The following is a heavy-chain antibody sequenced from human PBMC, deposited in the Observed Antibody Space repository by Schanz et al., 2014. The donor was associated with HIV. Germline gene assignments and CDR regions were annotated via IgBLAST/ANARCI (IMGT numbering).Heavy chain of an antibody. V-gene: IGHV1-46*01. D-gene: IGHD6-13*01. Sequence: VQLVQSGAEVKKPGASVKVSCKASGYIFTIYSLHWVRQAPGQGLEWMGMINPSGGSTRYAQKLQGRVTMTRDTSPSTAYMALSSLRSEEPAVYYCPRETAEYSRTPVSWFDPWGQGTLVTVSS. CDR3: PRETAEYSRTPVSWFDP. J-gene: IGHJ5*02. CDR1: GYIFTIYS. CDR2: INPSGGST.